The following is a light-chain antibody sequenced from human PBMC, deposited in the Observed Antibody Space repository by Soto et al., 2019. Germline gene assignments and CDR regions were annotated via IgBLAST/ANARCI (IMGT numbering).Light chain of an antibody. V-gene: IGLV2-23*02. CDR2: EVS. CDR1: SSDVGSYNL. Sequence: QSVLTQPASVSGSPGQSITISCTGTSSDVGSYNLVSWYQQHPGKAPKLMIYEVSKRPSGVSNRFSGSKSGNTASLTISGLQALDEADYYCSSNAGSYVVVTVSKVTV. CDR3: SSNAGSYV. J-gene: IGLJ1*01.